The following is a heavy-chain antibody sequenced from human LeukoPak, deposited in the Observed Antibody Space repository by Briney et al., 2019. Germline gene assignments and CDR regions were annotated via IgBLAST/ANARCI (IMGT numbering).Heavy chain of an antibody. J-gene: IGHJ6*03. CDR2: INPSGDT. CDR3: ARVGYSFSINDWSRTGLGAYPTKYYYYMDV. CDR1: GGSFSDYS. V-gene: IGHV4-34*01. Sequence: NPSETLSLTCAVYGGSFSDYSWSWIRQPPGKGLEWIGEINPSGDTNHNPSLMSRVSMSVDTSKNQISLRVSSVTAADTAVYYCARVGYSFSINDWSRTGLGAYPTKYYYYMDVWGKGTTVTVSS. D-gene: IGHD5-18*01.